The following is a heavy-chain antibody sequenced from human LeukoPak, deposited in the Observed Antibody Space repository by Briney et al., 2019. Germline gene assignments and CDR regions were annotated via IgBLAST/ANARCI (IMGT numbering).Heavy chain of an antibody. CDR3: ARGRDYYDSSGYYQPHLFDY. D-gene: IGHD3-22*01. CDR1: GGSISSHY. Sequence: SETLSLTCTVSGGSISSHYWSWIRQPPGKGLEWIGYIYYSGSTNYNPSLKSRVTISVDTSKNQFSLKLSSVTAADTAVYYCARGRDYYDSSGYYQPHLFDYWGQGTLVTVSS. CDR2: IYYSGST. J-gene: IGHJ4*02. V-gene: IGHV4-59*11.